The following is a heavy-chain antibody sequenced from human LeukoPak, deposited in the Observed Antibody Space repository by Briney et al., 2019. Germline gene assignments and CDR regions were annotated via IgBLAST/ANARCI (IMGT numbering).Heavy chain of an antibody. CDR3: ARDQATIILGYFDY. V-gene: IGHV4-34*01. J-gene: IGHJ4*02. Sequence: PSETLSLTCAVYGGSFSGYYWGWIRQPPGKGLEWIGTIYYSGRTYYNPSLKSRVTISVDTSKNQFSLKLSSVTAADTAVYYCARDQATIILGYFDYWGQGTLVTVSS. D-gene: IGHD1-26*01. CDR2: IYYSGRT. CDR1: GGSFSGYY.